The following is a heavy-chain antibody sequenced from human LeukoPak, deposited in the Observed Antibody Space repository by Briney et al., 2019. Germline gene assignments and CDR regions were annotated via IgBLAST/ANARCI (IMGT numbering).Heavy chain of an antibody. V-gene: IGHV3-74*01. Sequence: GGSLRLSCAASGFTFSSYVMNWVRQAPGKGLVWVSHINSDGSWTGYADSVKGRFTISKDNAKNTVYLQMNNLRAEDTAVYYCVSFYETYWGRGTLVTVSS. D-gene: IGHD2-2*01. CDR1: GFTFSSYV. J-gene: IGHJ4*02. CDR2: INSDGSWT. CDR3: VSFYETY.